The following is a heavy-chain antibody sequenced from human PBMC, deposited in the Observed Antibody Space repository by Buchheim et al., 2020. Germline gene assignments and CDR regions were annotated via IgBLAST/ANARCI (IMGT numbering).Heavy chain of an antibody. J-gene: IGHJ4*02. V-gene: IGHV4/OR15-8*02. CDR3: ARPFRSGYWPFDS. CDR2: IHHTGSP. CDR1: GVSISSTSY. D-gene: IGHD3-3*01. Sequence: QVQLQESGPGLAKPSGTLSLTCAVSGVSISSTSYWSWVRQPPGKGLEWIGEIHHTGSPNYNPSLQRRVTISIDKSKNQYFPKVTSVTAADTAVYYCARPFRSGYWPFDSWGQGTL.